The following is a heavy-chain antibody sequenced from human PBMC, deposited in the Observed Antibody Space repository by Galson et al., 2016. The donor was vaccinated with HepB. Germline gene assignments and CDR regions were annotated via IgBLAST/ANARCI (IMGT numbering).Heavy chain of an antibody. D-gene: IGHD3-3*01. J-gene: IGHJ5*02. CDR1: VGSISSSSSY. V-gene: IGHV4-39*01. CDR3: ARHHSGEHVSRFLEWLARFDP. Sequence: SETLSLTCTVSVGSISSSSSYWAWIRQPPGKGLEWIGSIHYSGSTFYNPSLKSRVTISVDTPKNHFSLKLSAVSAADTAMYYCARHHSGEHVSRFLEWLARFDPWGQGTLVTVSS. CDR2: IHYSGST.